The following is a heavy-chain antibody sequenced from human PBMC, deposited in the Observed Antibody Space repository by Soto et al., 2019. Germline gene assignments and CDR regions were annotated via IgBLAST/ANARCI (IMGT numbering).Heavy chain of an antibody. D-gene: IGHD3-10*01. CDR1: GDFISNTTYY. CDR3: TRPSESLGTSIYYSFDS. J-gene: IGHJ4*02. CDR2: IYFSGSVTS. Sequence: PSETLSLTCSVSGDFISNTTYYWGWVRQAPGKGLEWVGSIYFSGSVTSHYNPYLNTPVTIPVFTSMNQSNLILSSVTTADTAVYNCTRPSESLGTSIYYSFDSWGQGTLVTVSS. V-gene: IGHV4-39*01.